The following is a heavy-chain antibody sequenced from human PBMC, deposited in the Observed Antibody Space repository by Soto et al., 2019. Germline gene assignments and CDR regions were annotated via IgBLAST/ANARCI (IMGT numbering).Heavy chain of an antibody. V-gene: IGHV3-7*04. J-gene: IGHJ4*02. Sequence: EVQLVESGGGLVQPGGSLTLSCTASGFTYSDHWMSWVRQAPWKGLEWVANVNQDASEIYYVDSVKGRFTISRDNARSSLLLQMNSLRVEDTAVYYCVRAVGGRSAFWGQGTLATVSS. CDR2: VNQDASEI. CDR3: VRAVGGRSAF. D-gene: IGHD3-16*01. CDR1: GFTYSDHW.